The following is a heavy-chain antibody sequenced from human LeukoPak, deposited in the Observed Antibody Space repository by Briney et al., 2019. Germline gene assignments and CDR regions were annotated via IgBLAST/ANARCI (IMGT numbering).Heavy chain of an antibody. J-gene: IGHJ3*02. Sequence: ASVKVSCKASGYTFTSYYMHWVRQAPGQGLEWMGIINPSGGSTSYAQKFQGRVTMTRDMSTSTVYMELSSLRSEDTAVYYCARDRPYYCDSSGPDGAFDIWGQGTMVTVSS. CDR1: GYTFTSYY. V-gene: IGHV1-46*01. CDR3: ARDRPYYCDSSGPDGAFDI. CDR2: INPSGGST. D-gene: IGHD3-22*01.